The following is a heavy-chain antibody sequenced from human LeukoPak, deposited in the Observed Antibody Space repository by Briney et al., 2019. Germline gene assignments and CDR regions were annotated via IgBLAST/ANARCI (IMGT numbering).Heavy chain of an antibody. CDR3: ATSRDGSKYRELSH. D-gene: IGHD5-24*01. CDR2: IKQDGSEQ. CDR1: RITFSNYW. Sequence: PGGSLRLSCAASRITFSNYWMNWIRQAPGKGLEWVANIKQDGSEQSYVDSVKGRFTISRDNAKNSLYLQINALRAEDTAVYYCATSRDGSKYRELSHWGQGTLVTVSS. J-gene: IGHJ4*02. V-gene: IGHV3-7*01.